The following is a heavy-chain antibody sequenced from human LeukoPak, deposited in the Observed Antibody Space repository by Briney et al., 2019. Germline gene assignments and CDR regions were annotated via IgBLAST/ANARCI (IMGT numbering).Heavy chain of an antibody. V-gene: IGHV4-39*01. D-gene: IGHD3-16*02. J-gene: IGHJ3*02. CDR1: GGSISSSSYY. CDR2: IYYSGST. Sequence: SETLSLTCTVSGGSISSSSYYWGWIRQPPGKGLEWIGSIYYSGSTYYNPSLKSRVTISVDTSKNQFSLKLSSVTAADTAVYYCARYDYVWGSYRYTEAFDIWGHGTMVTVSS. CDR3: ARYDYVWGSYRYTEAFDI.